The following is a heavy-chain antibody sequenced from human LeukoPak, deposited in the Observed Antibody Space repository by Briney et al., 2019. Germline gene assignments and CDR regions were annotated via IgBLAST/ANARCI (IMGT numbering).Heavy chain of an antibody. CDR2: ISNSGGST. CDR3: AKVLQYYYYGMDV. D-gene: IGHD5-24*01. J-gene: IGHJ6*02. Sequence: GGSLRLSCAASGVTFSSYAMSWVRQAPGKGLEWVSAISNSGGSTYYADSVKGRFTISRDNSKNTLYLQMNSLRAEDTAVYYCAKVLQYYYYGMDVWGQGTTVTVSS. V-gene: IGHV3-23*01. CDR1: GVTFSSYA.